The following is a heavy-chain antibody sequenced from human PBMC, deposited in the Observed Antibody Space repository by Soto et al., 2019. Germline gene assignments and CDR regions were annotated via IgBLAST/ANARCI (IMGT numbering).Heavy chain of an antibody. CDR2: MSYDGSNK. Sequence: GGSLRLSCAASGFTFSSYGMHWVRQAPGRGLEWVAVMSYDGSNKYYADSVKGRFTISRDNSKNTLYLQMNSLRAEDTAVYYCAKGDIVVVTAISSFDYWGQGTLVTVSS. V-gene: IGHV3-30*18. CDR1: GFTFSSYG. CDR3: AKGDIVVVTAISSFDY. J-gene: IGHJ4*02. D-gene: IGHD2-21*02.